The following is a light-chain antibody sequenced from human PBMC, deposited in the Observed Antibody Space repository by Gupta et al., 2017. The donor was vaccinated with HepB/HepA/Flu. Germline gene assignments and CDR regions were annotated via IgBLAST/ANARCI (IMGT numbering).Light chain of an antibody. V-gene: IGLV3-21*03. J-gene: IGLJ1*01. CDR2: DDR. CDR1: NIGSKS. Sequence: SYVLTQPPSVSVAPGKTATVTCGGNNIGSKSVHWYQQKAGQAPVLVVYDDRDRPSGIPERLSGSNSGNTATLTISRVEAGDEADYYCQVWDGSSDHYVFGTGTKVTVL. CDR3: QVWDGSSDHYV.